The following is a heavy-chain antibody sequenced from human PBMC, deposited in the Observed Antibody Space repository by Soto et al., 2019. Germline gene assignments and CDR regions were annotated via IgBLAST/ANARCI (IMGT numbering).Heavy chain of an antibody. D-gene: IGHD4-4*01. CDR3: AREGRLQSLDY. J-gene: IGHJ4*02. CDR1: GGSISNPDYY. V-gene: IGHV4-30-4*01. Sequence: VQLQESGPGLVKPSQTLSLTYTVSGGSISNPDYYWNWIRQPPGKGLEWIGSIFFNGDTSYNPSLKSRLNISVDTSKNHFSLSLRSVTASDTAVYFCAREGRLQSLDYWGQGTVVTVSS. CDR2: IFFNGDT.